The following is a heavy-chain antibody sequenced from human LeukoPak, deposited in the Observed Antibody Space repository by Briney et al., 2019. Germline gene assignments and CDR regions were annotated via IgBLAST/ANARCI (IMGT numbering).Heavy chain of an antibody. D-gene: IGHD6-19*01. CDR2: ISYDGTEK. V-gene: IGHV3-30*03. Sequence: GGSLRLSCAASGFTFSSYGMHWVRQAPGKGLEWVAVISYDGTEKYFLDSVKGRFTISRDNSKNTLHLQMSSLRGADTAVYFCARDLASSGWWTNAFDLWGQGTMVTVSS. CDR3: ARDLASSGWWTNAFDL. J-gene: IGHJ3*01. CDR1: GFTFSSYG.